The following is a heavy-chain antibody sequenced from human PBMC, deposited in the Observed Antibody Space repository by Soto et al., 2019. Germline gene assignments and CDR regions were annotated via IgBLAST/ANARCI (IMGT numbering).Heavy chain of an antibody. Sequence: SETLSLTCAIYGGTFSSHSGSWVRQPPGKGLEWIGEIDHGGSTNYTPSLKSRVTISGDTSKNQFSLELRSLTAADTGVYYCAAYDVGTIIQDYWGQGTRVTVSS. V-gene: IGHV4-34*08. CDR2: IDHGGST. CDR1: GGTFSSHS. D-gene: IGHD2-21*02. CDR3: AAYDVGTIIQDY. J-gene: IGHJ4*02.